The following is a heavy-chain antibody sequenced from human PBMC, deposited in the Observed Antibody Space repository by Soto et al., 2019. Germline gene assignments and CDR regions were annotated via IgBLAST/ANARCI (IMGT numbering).Heavy chain of an antibody. D-gene: IGHD3-3*01. J-gene: IGHJ5*02. V-gene: IGHV2-5*02. CDR3: AHRATMTIFGLIIDNGIWFDP. Sequence: QINLIESGPPLVKPTQTLTLTCTFSGFSLSTSGAAVGWVRQPPGRALEWLALIYWDGDKRYNASLGNRLTITKDTSMTHVVLTLTNVDPADTATYYCAHRATMTIFGLIIDNGIWFDPWGQGTRVIVSS. CDR1: GFSLSTSGAA. CDR2: IYWDGDK.